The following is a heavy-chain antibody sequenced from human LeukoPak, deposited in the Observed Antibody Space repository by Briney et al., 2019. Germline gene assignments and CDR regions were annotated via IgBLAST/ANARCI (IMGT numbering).Heavy chain of an antibody. J-gene: IGHJ4*02. CDR2: MDWNGGST. CDR3: ARDISSGWYFDY. Sequence: GGSLRLSCAASGFTFSTYAMHWVRHAPGKGLEWVSGMDWNGGSTGYVDSVKGRFTISRDNAKNSLHLQMNSLRAEDTALYYCARDISSGWYFDYWGQGTLVTVSS. D-gene: IGHD6-19*01. V-gene: IGHV3-20*04. CDR1: GFTFSTYA.